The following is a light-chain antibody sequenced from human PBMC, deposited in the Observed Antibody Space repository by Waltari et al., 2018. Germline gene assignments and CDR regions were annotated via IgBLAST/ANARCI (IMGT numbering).Light chain of an antibody. Sequence: QSVLAQPPSVSGAPGQRVTISCTGSSSNIGAGYDVHWYQQFPGTAPKLLMYLNSIRPSAVPDRFSGSKSGTSASLAITGLQAEDEADYYCQSYDITLTASVFGGGTKLTVL. CDR2: LNS. CDR3: QSYDITLTASV. J-gene: IGLJ2*01. V-gene: IGLV1-40*01. CDR1: SSNIGAGYD.